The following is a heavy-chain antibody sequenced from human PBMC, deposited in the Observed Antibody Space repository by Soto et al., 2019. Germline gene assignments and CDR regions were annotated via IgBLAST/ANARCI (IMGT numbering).Heavy chain of an antibody. D-gene: IGHD2-21*01. J-gene: IGHJ6*02. V-gene: IGHV3-53*02. CDR1: GFSISSNY. Sequence: ELQLVETGGGLIQTGGSLRLSCAASGFSISSNYIAWVRQPRGRGLEWASTTFRGGNTEYAASVKGRCSISRDNYKTTLYLQMDNLRVEDTAVYYCARKPPSAIQGWAFGMDVWGQGTTVSVSS. CDR3: ARKPPSAIQGWAFGMDV. CDR2: TFRGGNT.